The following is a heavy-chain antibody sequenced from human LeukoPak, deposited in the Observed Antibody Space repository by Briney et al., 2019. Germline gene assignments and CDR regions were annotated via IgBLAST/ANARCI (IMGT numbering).Heavy chain of an antibody. Sequence: GGSLRLSCAASGFTFSSYGMHWVRQAPSKGLEWVAVIWYDGSNKYYADSVKGRFTISRDNSKNTLYLQMNSLRAEDTAVYYCAKDAIYYDSSGYIPDYFDYWGLGTLVTVSS. D-gene: IGHD3-22*01. V-gene: IGHV3-33*06. J-gene: IGHJ4*02. CDR1: GFTFSSYG. CDR3: AKDAIYYDSSGYIPDYFDY. CDR2: IWYDGSNK.